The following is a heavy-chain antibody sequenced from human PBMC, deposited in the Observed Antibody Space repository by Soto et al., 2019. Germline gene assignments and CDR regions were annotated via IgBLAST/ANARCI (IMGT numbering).Heavy chain of an antibody. V-gene: IGHV3-15*07. CDR3: TTTSRLFFGPSTAPTSS. D-gene: IGHD3-22*01. CDR2: IKSKTDGGTT. CDR1: GFTFSNAG. J-gene: IGHJ5*02. Sequence: PGGSLRLSCAASGFTFSNAGTNWVRQAPGKGLEWVGRIKSKTDGGTTDYAAPVKGRFTISRDDSKNTLYLQMNSLKTEDTAVYYCTTTSRLFFGPSTAPTSSWGQGTLVTVSS.